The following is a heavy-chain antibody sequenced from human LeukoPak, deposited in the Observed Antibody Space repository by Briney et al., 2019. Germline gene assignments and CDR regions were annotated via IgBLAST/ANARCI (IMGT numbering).Heavy chain of an antibody. V-gene: IGHV3-7*01. CDR3: ARVWGKGSRNYFDY. Sequence: GGSLRLSCAASGLSFSDHWMTWVRHPPGKGLEWVATIKQDGSVKYYLDSVKGRFTISRDNAKNSLYLQMNSLGAEDTAVYYCARVWGKGSRNYFDYWGQGTLVTVSS. CDR1: GLSFSDHW. J-gene: IGHJ4*02. CDR2: IKQDGSVK. D-gene: IGHD7-27*01.